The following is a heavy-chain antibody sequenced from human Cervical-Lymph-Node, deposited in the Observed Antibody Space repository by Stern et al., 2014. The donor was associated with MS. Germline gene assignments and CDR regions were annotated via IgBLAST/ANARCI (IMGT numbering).Heavy chain of an antibody. CDR2: MNPNSGNT. CDR3: ASWNLATYDFWSGYYYGMDV. V-gene: IGHV1-8*01. D-gene: IGHD3-3*01. J-gene: IGHJ6*02. Sequence: VHLVESGAEVKKPGASVKVSCKASGYTFTSYDINWVRQATGQGLEWMGWMNPNSGNTGYAQKFQGRVTMTRNTSISTAYMELSSLRSEDTAVYYCASWNLATYDFWSGYYYGMDVWGQGTTVTVSS. CDR1: GYTFTSYD.